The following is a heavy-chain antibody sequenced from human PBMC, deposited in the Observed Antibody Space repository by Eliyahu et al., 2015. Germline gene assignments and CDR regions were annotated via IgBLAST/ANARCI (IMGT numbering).Heavy chain of an antibody. Sequence: EVQLVESGGGLVQPGGSXKLSXAASGFPFSGPAXXWVRQASGKGPGWVGRIRSKANSYATAYAASVKGRFTISRDDSKNTAYLQMNSLKTEDTAVYYCVPAPNYDYVWGSYRSAGYWGQGTLVTVSS. CDR3: VPAPNYDYVWGSYRSAGY. J-gene: IGHJ4*02. V-gene: IGHV3-73*02. D-gene: IGHD3-16*02. CDR2: IRSKANSYAT. CDR1: GFPFSGPA.